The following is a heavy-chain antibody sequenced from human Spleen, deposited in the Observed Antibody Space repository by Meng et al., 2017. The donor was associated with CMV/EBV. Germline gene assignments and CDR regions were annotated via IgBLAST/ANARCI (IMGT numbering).Heavy chain of an antibody. J-gene: IGHJ5*02. V-gene: IGHV1-8*01. CDR3: ARGLLSSSTSCYFDP. D-gene: IGHD2-2*01. CDR2: MNPNSGNT. CDR1: GYTFTSYD. Sequence: GYTFTSYDINLVRQATGQGLEWMGWMNPNSGNTGYAQKFQGRVTMTRNTSISTAYMELSSLRSEDTAVYYCARGLLSSSTSCYFDPWGQGTLVTVSS.